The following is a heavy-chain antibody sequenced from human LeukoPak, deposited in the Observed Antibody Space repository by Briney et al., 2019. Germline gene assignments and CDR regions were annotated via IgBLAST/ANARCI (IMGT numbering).Heavy chain of an antibody. CDR1: GGTFSSYA. J-gene: IGHJ4*02. D-gene: IGHD1-7*01. CDR3: ATKRRVLFPPKPFDY. CDR2: IIPILGIA. Sequence: GASVKVSCKASGGTFSSYAISWVRQAPGQGLEWMGRIIPILGIANYAQKFQGRVTITADKSTSTAYMELSSLRSEDTAVYYCATKRRVLFPPKPFDYWGQGTLVTVSS. V-gene: IGHV1-69*04.